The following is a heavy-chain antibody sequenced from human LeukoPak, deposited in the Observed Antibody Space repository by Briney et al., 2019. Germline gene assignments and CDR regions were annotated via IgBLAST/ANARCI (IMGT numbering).Heavy chain of an antibody. V-gene: IGHV4-61*02. CDR3: ARDDVNTMVRGADGFDP. J-gene: IGHJ5*02. D-gene: IGHD3-10*01. Sequence: SETLSLTCTVSGGSISSGSYYWSWIRQPAGKGLEWIGRIYTSGSTNYNPSLKSRITISVDTSKNQFSLKLTSVTAADTAVYYCARDDVNTMVRGADGFDPWGQGTLVTVSS. CDR2: IYTSGST. CDR1: GGSISSGSYY.